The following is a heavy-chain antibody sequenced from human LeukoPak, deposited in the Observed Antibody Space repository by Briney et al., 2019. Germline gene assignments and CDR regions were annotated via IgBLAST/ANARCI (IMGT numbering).Heavy chain of an antibody. J-gene: IGHJ6*03. CDR1: GYTLTELS. D-gene: IGHD1-1*01. V-gene: IGHV1-24*01. CDR2: FGPEDGET. CDR3: ARSAWNDADYYYYMDV. Sequence: ASVKVSCKVSGYTLTELSMHWVRQAPGKGLEWMGGFGPEDGETIYAQKFQGRVTITTDESTSTAYMELSSLRSEDTAVYYCARSAWNDADYYYYMDVWGKGTTVTVSS.